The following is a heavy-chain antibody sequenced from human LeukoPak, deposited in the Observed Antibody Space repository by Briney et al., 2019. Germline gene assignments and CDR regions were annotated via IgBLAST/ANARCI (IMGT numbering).Heavy chain of an antibody. CDR1: GGAFSNYA. J-gene: IGHJ6*02. Sequence: ASVKVSCKASGGAFSNYAISWVRQAPGRGLEWMGGIIPIFGTANYAQRFEGRVTITADESTSTAYMELSSLRSGDTAVYYCAKLQGQVSGSDCNSGMDVWGQGTTVTVSS. V-gene: IGHV1-69*13. CDR3: AKLQGQVSGSDCNSGMDV. CDR2: IIPIFGTA. D-gene: IGHD1-26*01.